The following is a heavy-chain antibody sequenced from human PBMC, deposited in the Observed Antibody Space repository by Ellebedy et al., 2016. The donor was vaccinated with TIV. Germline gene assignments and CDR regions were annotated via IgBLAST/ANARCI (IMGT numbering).Heavy chain of an antibody. CDR3: ARAVGPNFDWLLHYYYYYGMDV. CDR1: GGSFSGYY. V-gene: IGHV4-34*01. J-gene: IGHJ6*02. Sequence: SETLSLXXAVYGGSFSGYYWSWIRQPPGKGLEWIGEINHSGSTNYNPSLKSRVTISVDTSKNQFSLKLSSVTAADTAVYYGARAVGPNFDWLLHYYYYYGMDVWGQGTTVTVSS. D-gene: IGHD3-9*01. CDR2: INHSGST.